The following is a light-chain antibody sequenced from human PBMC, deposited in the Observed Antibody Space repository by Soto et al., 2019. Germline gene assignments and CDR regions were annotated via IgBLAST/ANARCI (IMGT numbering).Light chain of an antibody. CDR2: WAS. CDR1: QSVLYSSNNQNY. Sequence: DIVMTQSPDSLAVSLGERATINCKSSQSVLYSSNNQNYSAWYQQKPGQPPKLLIYWASTRESGVPDRFSGSGSGADFTLTISSLQAEDVAVYYCQQYYTVPYTFGQGTKLEIK. J-gene: IGKJ2*01. V-gene: IGKV4-1*01. CDR3: QQYYTVPYT.